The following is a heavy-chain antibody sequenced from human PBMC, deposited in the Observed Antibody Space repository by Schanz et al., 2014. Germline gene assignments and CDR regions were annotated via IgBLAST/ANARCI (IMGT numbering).Heavy chain of an antibody. CDR1: GFTFSTSA. J-gene: IGHJ4*01. CDR2: IRGSGGST. Sequence: RLSCSSSGFTFSTSAMSSVCQSPGKGLDWVSAIRGSGGSTSYADSVKGRFTISRDYSKKPLYLQMSSLRDEDTAIEYCAKLSSSGRRAGYFD. D-gene: IGHD6-19*01. CDR3: AKLSSSGRRAGYFD. V-gene: IGHV3-23*01.